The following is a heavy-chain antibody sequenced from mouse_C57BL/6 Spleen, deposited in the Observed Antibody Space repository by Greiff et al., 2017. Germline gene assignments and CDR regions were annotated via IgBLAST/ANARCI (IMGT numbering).Heavy chain of an antibody. Sequence: QVQLQQSGAELVKPGASVKISCKASGYAFSSYWMNWVKQRPGKGLEWIGQIYPGDGDTNYNGKFKGKATLTADKSSSTAYMQLSSLTSEDSAVYFCARDGAVGAWFAYWGQGTLVTVSA. V-gene: IGHV1-80*01. D-gene: IGHD1-1*01. CDR1: GYAFSSYW. J-gene: IGHJ3*01. CDR2: IYPGDGDT. CDR3: ARDGAVGAWFAY.